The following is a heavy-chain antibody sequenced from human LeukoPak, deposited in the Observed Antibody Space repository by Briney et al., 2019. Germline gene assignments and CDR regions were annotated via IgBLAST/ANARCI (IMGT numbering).Heavy chain of an antibody. Sequence: ASVNVSCKASGYTFTSYGISWVRQAPGQGLEWMGWISPYNGNTNYAQKLRGRVTMTTDTSTSTAYMELRSLRSDDTAVYYCARVVTGYYRGDHWGQGTLVTVSS. CDR1: GYTFTSYG. D-gene: IGHD3-9*01. V-gene: IGHV1-18*01. CDR3: ARVVTGYYRGDH. CDR2: ISPYNGNT. J-gene: IGHJ4*02.